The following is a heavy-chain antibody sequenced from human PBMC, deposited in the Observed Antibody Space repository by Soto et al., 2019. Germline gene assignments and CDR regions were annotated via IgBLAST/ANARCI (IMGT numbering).Heavy chain of an antibody. Sequence: GGSLTLSCAASVLPFSVYAMNWVRPAPVKGLEWVSAISGSGSRTYYSDSVKCLFTISRDNSKNTLYVQMNSLRAEDTAVYYCAKSYYEGSIMRGNDYWGQGTLVPVSS. J-gene: IGHJ4*02. V-gene: IGHV3-23*01. CDR3: AKSYYEGSIMRGNDY. CDR2: ISGSGSRT. CDR1: VLPFSVYA. D-gene: IGHD1-26*01.